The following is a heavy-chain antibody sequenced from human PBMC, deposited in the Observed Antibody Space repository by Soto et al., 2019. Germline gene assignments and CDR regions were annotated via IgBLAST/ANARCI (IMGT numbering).Heavy chain of an antibody. Sequence: QVQLQESGPGLVKPSQTVSLTCTVSGGSISSRGYYWSWIRQHPGKGLEWIGYIYYSVTIYYNPSMEILVTISVDTSKNQFSLRLGSVTAADTAVYYCARGDVELVPSYVMDGWGQGNTGTVSS. D-gene: IGHD1-7*01. CDR1: GGSISSRGYY. CDR2: IYYSVTI. J-gene: IGHJ6*02. V-gene: IGHV4-31*01. CDR3: ARGDVELVPSYVMDG.